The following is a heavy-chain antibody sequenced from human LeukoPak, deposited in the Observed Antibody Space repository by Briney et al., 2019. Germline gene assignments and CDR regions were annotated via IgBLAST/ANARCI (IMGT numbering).Heavy chain of an antibody. V-gene: IGHV3-23*01. D-gene: IGHD3/OR15-3a*01. CDR2: IRGSGDPA. CDR3: AKDLSSGTGRGFDH. J-gene: IGHJ4*02. CDR1: GFPFSAYA. Sequence: PGGSLRLSCVASGFPFSAYAMSWVRQAPNKGLEWVSGIRGSGDPAYYAESVKGRFTVYRDNFRNIVYLQMNSLRAEDTALYYCAKDLSSGTGRGFDHWGQGTLVSVSS.